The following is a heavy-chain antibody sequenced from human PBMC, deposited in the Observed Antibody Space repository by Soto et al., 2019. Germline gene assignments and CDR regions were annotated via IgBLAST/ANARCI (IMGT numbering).Heavy chain of an antibody. J-gene: IGHJ6*04. CDR2: IWFDGSKK. CDR3: ARDRLVPYGYGMDV. Sequence: QMQLVESGGGVVQPGRSLRLSCAASGFTFRSYGIHWVRQAPGKGLEWVALIWFDGSKKYYVDSVKGRFAVSRDNSKNTLYLKMNSRRVENTVVYYCARDRLVPYGYGMDVWGKGTTVTVSP. V-gene: IGHV3-33*01. CDR1: GFTFRSYG. D-gene: IGHD4-17*01.